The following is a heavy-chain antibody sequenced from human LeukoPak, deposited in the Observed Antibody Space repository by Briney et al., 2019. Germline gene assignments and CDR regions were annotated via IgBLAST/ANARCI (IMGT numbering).Heavy chain of an antibody. D-gene: IGHD6-19*01. J-gene: IGHJ4*02. Sequence: GGSLRLSCAASGVTFRSYEMNWVRQAPGKGLEWVSYTSDSGSTRTYADSVKGRFTISRDNAKKSLYLEMNSLRDEDTAVYYCAREIVSAVAGNFDYWGQGTLVTVSS. V-gene: IGHV3-48*03. CDR1: GVTFRSYE. CDR3: AREIVSAVAGNFDY. CDR2: TSDSGSTR.